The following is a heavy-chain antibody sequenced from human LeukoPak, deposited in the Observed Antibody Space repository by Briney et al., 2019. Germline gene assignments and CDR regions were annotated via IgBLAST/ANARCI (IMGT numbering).Heavy chain of an antibody. Sequence: SVKVSCKASGGTFSSYAISWVRQAPGQGLEWMGGIIPIFGTANYAQKFQGRVTITADKSTSTAYMELSSLRSEDTAVYYCARDLNYCSGGSCSYWGQGTLVTVSS. CDR2: IIPIFGTA. CDR1: GGTFSSYA. D-gene: IGHD2-15*01. V-gene: IGHV1-69*06. J-gene: IGHJ4*02. CDR3: ARDLNYCSGGSCSY.